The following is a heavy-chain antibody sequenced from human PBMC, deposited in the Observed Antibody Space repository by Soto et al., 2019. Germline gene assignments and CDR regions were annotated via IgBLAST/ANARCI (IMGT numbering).Heavy chain of an antibody. V-gene: IGHV1-69*19. Sequence: QVQLVQSGAEVKKPGSSVKVSCKASGGTFSSYAISWVRQAPGQGLEWMGGIIPIFGTANYAQKFQGRVTITADESTSTAYMELSSLRSEDTAVYYCACSKDTAMGLGFYYYYGMDVWGQGTTVTVSS. J-gene: IGHJ6*02. D-gene: IGHD5-18*01. CDR1: GGTFSSYA. CDR3: ACSKDTAMGLGFYYYYGMDV. CDR2: IIPIFGTA.